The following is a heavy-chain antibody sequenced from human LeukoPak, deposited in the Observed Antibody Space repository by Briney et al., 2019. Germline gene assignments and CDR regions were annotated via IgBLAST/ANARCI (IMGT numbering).Heavy chain of an antibody. V-gene: IGHV3-23*01. D-gene: IGHD2-8*01. CDR3: AKMVREFYTISYYFDY. Sequence: GGSLRLSCAASGFTFSNCAMSWVRQAPGKGLEWVSAISASGGSTNYADSVKGRFTISRDNSNNTLYLQVNSLRAEDTAVYYCAKMVREFYTISYYFDYWGQGTLVTVSS. CDR2: ISASGGST. J-gene: IGHJ4*02. CDR1: GFTFSNCA.